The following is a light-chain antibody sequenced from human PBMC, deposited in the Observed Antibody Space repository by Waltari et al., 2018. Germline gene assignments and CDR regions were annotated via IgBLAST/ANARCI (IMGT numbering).Light chain of an antibody. Sequence: DIQMTQSPSTLSASVGDRVTITCRASQSISTWLAWYQQKPGKAPKVLIYDASSLTSGVPSRFSGGGSGTEFALTISSLQPDDFATYYCQQYNSYSPYTFGQGTKLEIK. CDR3: QQYNSYSPYT. V-gene: IGKV1-5*01. CDR2: DAS. CDR1: QSISTW. J-gene: IGKJ2*01.